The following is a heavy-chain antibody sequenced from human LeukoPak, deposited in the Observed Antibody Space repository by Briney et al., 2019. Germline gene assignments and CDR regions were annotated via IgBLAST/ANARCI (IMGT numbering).Heavy chain of an antibody. J-gene: IGHJ4*02. V-gene: IGHV4-4*07. Sequence: SDNLSLTCTVSGRSISSYYWRWIRQPAGKRLKWIGRTCTSGSTNYNPSLKRRVTMSVGTSKNQFSLKLSSVTAADTAVYYCARDIGYYGSGSLDYWGQGTLVTVSS. CDR1: GRSISSYY. CDR3: ARDIGYYGSGSLDY. D-gene: IGHD3-10*01. CDR2: TCTSGST.